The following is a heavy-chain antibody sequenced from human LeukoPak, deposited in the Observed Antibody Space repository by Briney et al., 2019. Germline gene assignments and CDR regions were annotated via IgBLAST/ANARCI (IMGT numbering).Heavy chain of an antibody. CDR1: GFSFSAYW. CDR2: INPAGSET. D-gene: IGHD2-15*01. J-gene: IGHJ4*02. Sequence: GGSLRLSCAASGFSFSAYWMTWVRQAPGTGQAWVANINPAGSETYYVDPVKGRFSISRDNAKNLVYLQMNSLRAEDTAVYHCARFGYVAAVDVWGQGTSVTVSS. V-gene: IGHV3-7*01. CDR3: ARFGYVAAVDV.